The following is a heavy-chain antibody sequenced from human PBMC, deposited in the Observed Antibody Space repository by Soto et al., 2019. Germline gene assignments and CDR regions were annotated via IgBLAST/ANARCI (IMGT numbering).Heavy chain of an antibody. V-gene: IGHV1-8*02. Sequence: GASVKVSCKASGYTFTGYYMHWVRQATGQGLERMGWMNPNSGNTGYAQKFQDRVIMTRDTSITTAYMELSSLTSEDSAVYYCARGYVADTTGYYHWGQGTLVTVSS. D-gene: IGHD3-22*01. CDR3: ARGYVADTTGYYH. CDR1: GYTFTGYY. CDR2: MNPNSGNT. J-gene: IGHJ5*02.